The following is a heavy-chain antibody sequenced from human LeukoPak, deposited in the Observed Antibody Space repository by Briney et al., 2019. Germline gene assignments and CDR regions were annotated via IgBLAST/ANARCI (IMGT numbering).Heavy chain of an antibody. Sequence: GGSLRLSCAASGFIFRDYSMHWVRQAPGKGLEYVSAISSNGGNTYHANTVKDRFTISRDNSKNMLYLQMGRLRAEDTAVYYCARVGEATAFDYWGQGTLVTVSS. CDR2: ISSNGGNT. V-gene: IGHV3-64*01. CDR3: ARVGEATAFDY. J-gene: IGHJ4*02. CDR1: GFIFRDYS. D-gene: IGHD5-12*01.